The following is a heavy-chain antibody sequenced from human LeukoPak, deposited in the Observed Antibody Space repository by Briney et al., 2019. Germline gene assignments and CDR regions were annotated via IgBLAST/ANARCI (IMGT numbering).Heavy chain of an antibody. Sequence: PGGSLRLSCAVSGFTFSDAWMSWVRQPPGKGLEWIGEINHSGSTNYNPSLKSRVTISVDTSKNQFSLKLSSVTAADTAVYYCARRALRSAAARNWGQGTLVTVSS. J-gene: IGHJ4*02. CDR3: ARRALRSAAARN. D-gene: IGHD6-13*01. V-gene: IGHV4-34*01. CDR1: GFTFSDAW. CDR2: INHSGST.